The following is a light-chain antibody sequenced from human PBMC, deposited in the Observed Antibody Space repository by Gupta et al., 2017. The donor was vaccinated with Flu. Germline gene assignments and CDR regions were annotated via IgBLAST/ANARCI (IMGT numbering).Light chain of an antibody. V-gene: IGLV2-8*01. CDR3: RSYAGNNLL. CDR1: SSDVGGYNY. CDR2: EVN. J-gene: IGLJ3*02. Sequence: QSVTISCTGSSSDVGGYNYVSWYQQHPGKALRLMIYEVNKRPSGVPDRFSGSKSGTTASLTVSGLQAEDEDDYYCRSYAGNNLLFGEGTKVTVL.